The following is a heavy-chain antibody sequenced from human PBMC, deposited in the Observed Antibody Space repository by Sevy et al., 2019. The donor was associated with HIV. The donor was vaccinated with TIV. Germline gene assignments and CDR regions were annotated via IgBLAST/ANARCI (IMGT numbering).Heavy chain of an antibody. V-gene: IGHV3-7*03. J-gene: IGHJ6*02. CDR1: GFTFSTYW. Sequence: GGSLRLSCTASGFTFSTYWMSWVRQAPGKGLEWMANIKKDGSEKYYVDSVKGRFTISRDNAKKSLYLQMNSLRAEDTAVYYCARNCSSTSCLWGMDVWGQGTTVTVSS. CDR3: ARNCSSTSCLWGMDV. D-gene: IGHD2-2*01. CDR2: IKKDGSEK.